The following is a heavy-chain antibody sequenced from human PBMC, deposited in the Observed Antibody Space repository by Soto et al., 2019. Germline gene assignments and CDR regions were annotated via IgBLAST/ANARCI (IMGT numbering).Heavy chain of an antibody. D-gene: IGHD4-17*01. CDR3: AKGTAVTTGDMAY. Sequence: EVQLLESGGGLVQPGGSLRLSCAASGFTFSSFAMTWVRQAPGKGLEWVSSLTGSGDSTYYADSVKGGFTISRDNSKNTLYLQMNSLRADDTALYYCAKGTAVTTGDMAYWGQGTLVTVSS. CDR2: LTGSGDST. J-gene: IGHJ4*02. V-gene: IGHV3-23*01. CDR1: GFTFSSFA.